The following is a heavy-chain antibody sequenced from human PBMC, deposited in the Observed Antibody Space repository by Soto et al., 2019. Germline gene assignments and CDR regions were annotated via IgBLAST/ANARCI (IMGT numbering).Heavy chain of an antibody. J-gene: IGHJ4*02. CDR3: ARMKTGYSDGCDY. V-gene: IGHV2-70*04. CDR1: GFSLSTSGMR. Sequence: GSGPTLVNTTQTLTLTCTYSGFSLSTSGMRVSWIRQPPATALEWLARIDWDDDKFYSTSLKTRLTISKDTSKNQVVLTMTNMDPEDTATYYCARMKTGYSDGCDYWGQGTLLTLS. CDR2: IDWDDDK. D-gene: IGHD5-18*01.